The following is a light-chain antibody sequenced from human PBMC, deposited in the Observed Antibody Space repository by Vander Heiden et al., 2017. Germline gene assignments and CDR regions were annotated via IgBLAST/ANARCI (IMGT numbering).Light chain of an antibody. V-gene: IGKV4-1*01. Sequence: DSVMTQSPDSLAVALGERTTINCKSSQSVLYRSNNKNYLAWYQQKPGQHPKLLIYCAATRESGVPDRFIGSGSGTDFTLTISSMQAEDVAVDYCQQHDSHPPDTFGQGTQVEIK. J-gene: IGKJ5*01. CDR1: QSVLYRSNNKNY. CDR3: QQHDSHPPDT. CDR2: CAA.